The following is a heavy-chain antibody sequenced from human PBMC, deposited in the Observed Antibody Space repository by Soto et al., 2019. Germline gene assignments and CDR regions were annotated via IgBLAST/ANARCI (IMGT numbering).Heavy chain of an antibody. CDR2: IYYSGST. CDR3: ARITYYYDSSGSQALDY. J-gene: IGHJ4*02. D-gene: IGHD3-22*01. CDR1: GGSISSGDYY. Sequence: SETLSLTCPVSGGSISSGDYYWSWIRQPPGKGLEWIGYIYYSGSTYYNPSLKSRVTISVDTSKNQFSLKLSSVTAADTAVYYCARITYYYDSSGSQALDYWGQGTLVTVSS. V-gene: IGHV4-30-4*01.